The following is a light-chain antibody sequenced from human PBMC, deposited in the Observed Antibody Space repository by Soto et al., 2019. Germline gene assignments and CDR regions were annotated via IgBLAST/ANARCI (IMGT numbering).Light chain of an antibody. J-gene: IGLJ2*01. V-gene: IGLV2-14*01. Sequence: QSALTQPASVSGSPGQSITISCTGTSSDVGGYNYVSWFQQHPGKAPKLMIYEVSNRPSGISDRFSGSKSGNTASLTISGVQPDDEADYYCSSYTTTSTRVFGGGTKLTVL. CDR2: EVS. CDR3: SSYTTTSTRV. CDR1: SSDVGGYNY.